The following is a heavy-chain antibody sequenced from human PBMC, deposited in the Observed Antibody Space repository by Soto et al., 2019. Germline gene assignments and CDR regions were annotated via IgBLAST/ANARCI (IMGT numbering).Heavy chain of an antibody. J-gene: IGHJ5*02. V-gene: IGHV4-4*02. CDR2: IHHSGST. D-gene: IGHD2-2*01. Sequence: PSETLSLTCAVSGGSISSSNWWNWVRQPPGKGLEWIGEIHHSGSTNYNPSLKSRVTISVDKSKNQFSLKLNSVTAADTAVYYCARVGQGCSSTSCYFVPWGQGTLVTVSS. CDR3: ARVGQGCSSTSCYFVP. CDR1: GGSISSSNW.